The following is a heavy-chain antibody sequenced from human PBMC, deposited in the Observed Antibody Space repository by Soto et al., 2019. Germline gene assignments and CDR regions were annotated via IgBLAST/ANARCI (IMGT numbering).Heavy chain of an antibody. D-gene: IGHD5-12*01. V-gene: IGHV4-31*03. Sequence: QVQLQEAGPGLVKPSQTMSLTCTVSGGSISRGGYYWSWIRQHPGKGLEWIGYIYYSGGTYYNPSLKSRVTISVDMSENQFSLRLSSVTAADTAVYYCARKDSGYADYMDVWGKGTTVTVSS. CDR1: GGSISRGGYY. CDR2: IYYSGGT. J-gene: IGHJ6*03. CDR3: ARKDSGYADYMDV.